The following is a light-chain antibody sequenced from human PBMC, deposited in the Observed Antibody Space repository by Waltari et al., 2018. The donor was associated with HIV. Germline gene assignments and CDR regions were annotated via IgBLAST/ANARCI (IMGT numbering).Light chain of an antibody. CDR3: QSYDNRLTII. J-gene: IGLJ2*01. CDR1: SSDIGAGYN. CDR2: GDN. Sequence: QSILTQPPSVSGAPGPRVTISCTGSSSDIGAGYNAPWYQQLPGTAPKVRIYGDNTRPSGVPDRCSVSKSGTSASLAITGLQAEDEADYFCQSYDNRLTIIFGGGTKLTVL. V-gene: IGLV1-40*01.